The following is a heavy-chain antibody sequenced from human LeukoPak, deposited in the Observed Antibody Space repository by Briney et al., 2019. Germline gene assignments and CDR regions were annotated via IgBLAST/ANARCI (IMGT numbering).Heavy chain of an antibody. D-gene: IGHD1-26*01. CDR1: GGFFSGYC. Sequence: SETLSLTCAVYGGFFSGYCWSWIRQPPGKGLEWIGEINHSGSTNYNPSLKSRVTISVDTSKNQFSLKLSSVTAADTALYYCARGRRGGYRPYYYYYYMDVGGKGTTVTLSS. J-gene: IGHJ6*03. V-gene: IGHV4-34*01. CDR3: ARGRRGGYRPYYYYYYMDV. CDR2: INHSGST.